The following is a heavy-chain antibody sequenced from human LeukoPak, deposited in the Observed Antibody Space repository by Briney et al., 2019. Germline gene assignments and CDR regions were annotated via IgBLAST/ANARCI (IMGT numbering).Heavy chain of an antibody. D-gene: IGHD2-15*01. V-gene: IGHV4-39*01. CDR2: VYYSART. CDR3: ARQGSAYYFDF. Sequence: SETLSLTCTVSGVSISSSSYYWGWLRQPQGKELQWIASVYYSARTTYSPSLKSPVTISVDTSEKQFSLQLNSVTAADTAVYYCARQGSAYYFDFWGQGLLVTVSS. CDR1: GVSISSSSYY. J-gene: IGHJ4*02.